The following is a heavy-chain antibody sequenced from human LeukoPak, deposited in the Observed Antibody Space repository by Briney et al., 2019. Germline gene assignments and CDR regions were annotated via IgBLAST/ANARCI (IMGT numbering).Heavy chain of an antibody. V-gene: IGHV4-30-2*01. CDR2: IYHSGST. CDR1: GGSTGSGGYS. J-gene: IGHJ5*02. CDR3: ARYCSSTSCYRWFDP. Sequence: PSETLSLTCAVSGGSTGSGGYSWSWIRQPPGKGLEWIGYIYHSGSTYYNPSLKSRVTISVDRSKNQFSLKLSSVTAADTAVYYCARYCSSTSCYRWFDPWGQGTLVTVSP. D-gene: IGHD2-2*01.